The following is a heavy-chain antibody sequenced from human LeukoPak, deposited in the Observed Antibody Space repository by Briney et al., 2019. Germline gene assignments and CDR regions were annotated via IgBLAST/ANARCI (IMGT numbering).Heavy chain of an antibody. D-gene: IGHD6-19*01. Sequence: SETLSLTCTVSGASISSGDNYWSWIRQPPGKGLEWIGYIYYSGSTSYNPSLKSRVIISVDTSKNQFSLKLSSVTAADTAVYYCARGAVAGILAGSGFDYWGQGTLVTVSS. J-gene: IGHJ4*02. CDR3: ARGAVAGILAGSGFDY. CDR1: GASISSGDNY. V-gene: IGHV4-30-4*01. CDR2: IYYSGST.